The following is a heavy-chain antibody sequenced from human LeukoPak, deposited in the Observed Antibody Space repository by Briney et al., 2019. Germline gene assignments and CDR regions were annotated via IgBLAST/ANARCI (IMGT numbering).Heavy chain of an antibody. CDR3: AATVTTDPYYYGMDV. Sequence: GGSLRLSRAASGFTFSSYAISWVRQARGKGLEWVSAISGSGGSTYYADSVKGRFTISRDNSKNTLYLQMNSLRAEDTAVYYCAATVTTDPYYYGMDVWGQGTTVTVSS. J-gene: IGHJ6*02. V-gene: IGHV3-23*01. CDR2: ISGSGGST. D-gene: IGHD4-17*01. CDR1: GFTFSSYA.